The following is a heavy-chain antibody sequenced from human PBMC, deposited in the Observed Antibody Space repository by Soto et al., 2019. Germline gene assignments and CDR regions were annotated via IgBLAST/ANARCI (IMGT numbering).Heavy chain of an antibody. CDR2: IYYSGST. V-gene: IGHV4-39*01. CDR1: GGSISSSSYY. J-gene: IGHJ4*02. Sequence: SETLSLTCTVSGGSISSSSYYWGWIRQPPGKGLEWIGSIYYSGSTYYNPSLKSRVTISVDTSKNQFSLKLSSVTAADTAVYYCARRGIACGGVYYFDYWGQGTLVTVSS. CDR3: ARRGIACGGVYYFDY. D-gene: IGHD2-15*01.